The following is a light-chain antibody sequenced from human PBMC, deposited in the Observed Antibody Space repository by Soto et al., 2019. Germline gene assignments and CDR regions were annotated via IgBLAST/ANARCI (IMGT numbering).Light chain of an antibody. CDR3: HQASSFPLS. CDR2: KAS. CDR1: QVISSC. J-gene: IGKJ4*01. Sequence: DIQMTQSPSSVSASVGDTVTVSCRASQVISSCLAWYQQKPGRAPNLLIYKASTLQTGVPSRFSGSGSGTDFTLTITILQPEDFATYYCHQASSFPLSFGGGTKVEIK. V-gene: IGKV1-12*01.